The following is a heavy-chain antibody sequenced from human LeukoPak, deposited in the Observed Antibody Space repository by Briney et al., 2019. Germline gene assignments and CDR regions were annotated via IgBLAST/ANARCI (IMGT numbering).Heavy chain of an antibody. V-gene: IGHV3-23*01. CDR3: ARGSHIGAAGILDN. D-gene: IGHD6-13*01. Sequence: PGGSLRLSCAASGFTFSNYAMTWVRQAPGKGLEWVSAISGSGGSTYYADSVKGRLTISRDNSKNTLYLQMNSLRAEDTAVYYCARGSHIGAAGILDNWGQGTLVTVSS. CDR2: ISGSGGST. CDR1: GFTFSNYA. J-gene: IGHJ4*02.